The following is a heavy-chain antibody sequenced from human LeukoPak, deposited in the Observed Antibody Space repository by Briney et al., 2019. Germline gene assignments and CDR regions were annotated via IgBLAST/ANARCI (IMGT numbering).Heavy chain of an antibody. D-gene: IGHD1-14*01. CDR2: IYPGDSDT. CDR3: ARASDNHYYYYYYMDV. V-gene: IGHV5-51*01. J-gene: IGHJ6*03. CDR1: GYSFTSYW. Sequence: GESLKISCKGSGYSFTSYWIGWVRQMPGKGLEWMGIIYPGDSDTRYSPSFQCQVTISADKSISTAYLQWSSLKASDTAMYYCARASDNHYYYYYYMDVWGKGTTVTVSS.